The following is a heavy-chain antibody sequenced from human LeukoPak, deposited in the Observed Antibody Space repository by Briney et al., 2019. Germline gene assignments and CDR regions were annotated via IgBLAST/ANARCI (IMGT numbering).Heavy chain of an antibody. V-gene: IGHV4-30-4*08. CDR1: GGSISGHY. Sequence: PSETLSLTCTVSGGSISGHYWSWIRQPPGKGLEWIGYIYYSGSSYCNPSLKSRVTISVDTSKNQFSLKLSSVTAADAAVYYCARAAYGDYAHFDYWGQGTLVTVSS. CDR3: ARAAYGDYAHFDY. CDR2: IYYSGSS. D-gene: IGHD4-17*01. J-gene: IGHJ4*02.